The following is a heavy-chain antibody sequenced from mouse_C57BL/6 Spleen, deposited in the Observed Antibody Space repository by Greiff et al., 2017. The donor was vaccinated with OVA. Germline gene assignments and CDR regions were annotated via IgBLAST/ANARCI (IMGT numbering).Heavy chain of an antibody. V-gene: IGHV1-72*01. D-gene: IGHD2-5*01. Sequence: VQLQQPGAELVKPGASVKLSCKASGYTFTSYCMHWVKQRPGRGLEWIGRLDPNSGGTKYNEKFKSKATLTVDKPSSTAYMQLSSLTSEDSAVDSGAKWGAEGASNWSWDDWGQGTSVTVSS. CDR1: GYTFTSYC. CDR3: AKWGAEGASNWSWDD. CDR2: LDPNSGGT. J-gene: IGHJ1*01.